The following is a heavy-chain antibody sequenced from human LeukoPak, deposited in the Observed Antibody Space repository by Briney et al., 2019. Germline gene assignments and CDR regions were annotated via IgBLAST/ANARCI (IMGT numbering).Heavy chain of an antibody. Sequence: PSETLSLTCTVSGGSISSGDYYWSWIRQPPGKGLEWIGYIYYSGSTYYNPSLKSRVTISVDTSKNQFSLKLSSVTAADTAVYYCAREGDCSGGSCYSFFDYWGQGTLVTVSS. J-gene: IGHJ4*02. CDR3: AREGDCSGGSCYSFFDY. CDR1: GGSISSGDYY. V-gene: IGHV4-30-4*01. CDR2: IYYSGST. D-gene: IGHD2-15*01.